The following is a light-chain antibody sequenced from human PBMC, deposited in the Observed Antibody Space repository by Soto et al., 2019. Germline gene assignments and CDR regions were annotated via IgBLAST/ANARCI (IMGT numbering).Light chain of an antibody. Sequence: QSVLTQPASVSGSPGQSITISCTGTSSDVGGYNYVSWYQQHPGTAPKLIIYDVDNRPSGVSSRFSGSKSGNTASLTISGLQAEDEADYYCSSYAGSYTLYVFGTGTQLTVL. CDR2: DVD. CDR3: SSYAGSYTLYV. J-gene: IGLJ1*01. CDR1: SSDVGGYNY. V-gene: IGLV2-14*01.